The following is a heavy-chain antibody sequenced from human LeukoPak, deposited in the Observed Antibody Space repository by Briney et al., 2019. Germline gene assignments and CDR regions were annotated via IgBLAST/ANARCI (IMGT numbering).Heavy chain of an antibody. CDR2: IEPKSGGA. V-gene: IGHV1-2*02. D-gene: IGHD3-22*01. CDR3: AIENYYDSSGYSKAFDH. Sequence: GASVKVSCKASGYTFTVKFLHWLRLAPGQGLEWMGGIEPKSGGAVYAQNFRGRVTVTRDTSVSTAYMELSGLRSDDTAVYYCAIENYYDSSGYSKAFDHWGQGTLVTVSS. J-gene: IGHJ4*02. CDR1: GYTFTVKF.